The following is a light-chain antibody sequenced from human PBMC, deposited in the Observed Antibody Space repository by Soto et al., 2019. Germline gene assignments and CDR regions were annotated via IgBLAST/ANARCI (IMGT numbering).Light chain of an antibody. CDR3: GTWDSSLSTAYHV. Sequence: QSVLTQPPSLSAAPGQRVTISCSGGNSNIGNNYVPWYQQLPGTAPKLLIYETNKRPSGIPDRFSGSKSGTSATLGITGLQTGDEADYYCGTWDSSLSTAYHVFGSGTKVTV. J-gene: IGLJ1*01. CDR2: ETN. V-gene: IGLV1-51*02. CDR1: NSNIGNNY.